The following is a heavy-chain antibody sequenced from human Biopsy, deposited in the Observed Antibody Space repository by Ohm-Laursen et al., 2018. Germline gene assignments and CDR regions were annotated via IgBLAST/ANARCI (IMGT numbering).Heavy chain of an antibody. J-gene: IGHJ6*02. Sequence: GTLSLTCTASGDSVTKHYWSWIRQPPGKGLEWIGHIYYSVMTNYNPSLQSRVSISVDTSRNQVSLTLSSVTAADTAVYYCARDSGILNYGNFKYYHYYGMDVWGQGTKVTVSS. V-gene: IGHV4-59*02. D-gene: IGHD4-11*01. CDR2: IYYSVMT. CDR1: GDSVTKHY. CDR3: ARDSGILNYGNFKYYHYYGMDV.